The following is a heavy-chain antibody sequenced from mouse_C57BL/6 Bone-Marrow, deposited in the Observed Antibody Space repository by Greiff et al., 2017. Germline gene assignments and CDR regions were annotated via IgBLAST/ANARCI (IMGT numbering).Heavy chain of an antibody. V-gene: IGHV1-5*01. CDR3: TRSVITTVVARGY. CDR2: IYPGNSDT. D-gene: IGHD1-1*01. Sequence: EVKLVESGTVLARPGASVKMSCKTSGYTFTSYWMHWVKQRPGQGLEWIGAIYPGNSDTSYNQKFKGKAKLTAVTSASTAYMELSSLTNEDSAVYYCTRSVITTVVARGYWGQGTTLTVSS. J-gene: IGHJ2*01. CDR1: GYTFTSYW.